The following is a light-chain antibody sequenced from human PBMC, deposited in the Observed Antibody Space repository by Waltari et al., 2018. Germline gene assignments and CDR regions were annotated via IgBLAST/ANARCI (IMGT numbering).Light chain of an antibody. CDR2: GVT. Sequence: QSAPTQPPSASGAPGQSCTISCTGTSSDVGDNVPWYQQHPGNAPKLMISGVTNRPSXFPDXFSGXKSCNTSSLTVSGLQAEDEADYYCSSYAGSNNLVFGGGTKLTVL. V-gene: IGLV2-8*01. J-gene: IGLJ2*01. CDR1: SSDVGDN. CDR3: SSYAGSNNLV.